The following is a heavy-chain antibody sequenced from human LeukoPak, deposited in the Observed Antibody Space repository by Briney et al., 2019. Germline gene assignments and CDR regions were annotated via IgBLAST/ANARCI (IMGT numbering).Heavy chain of an antibody. J-gene: IGHJ4*02. Sequence: SETLSLTCTVSGGSISSSSYYWGWIRQPPGKGLEWIGSIYYSGSTYYNPSLKSRVTISVDTSKNQFSLKLSSVTAADTAVYYCARGPYHSEDYYDSSGYYATPQFDYWGQGTLVTVSS. CDR1: GGSISSSSYY. V-gene: IGHV4-39*07. CDR3: ARGPYHSEDYYDSSGYYATPQFDY. CDR2: IYYSGST. D-gene: IGHD3-22*01.